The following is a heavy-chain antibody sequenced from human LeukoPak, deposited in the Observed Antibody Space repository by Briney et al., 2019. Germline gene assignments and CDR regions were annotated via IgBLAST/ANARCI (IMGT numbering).Heavy chain of an antibody. CDR3: ARHPSLSRFSFDY. J-gene: IGHJ4*02. CDR1: GGSLTNTNYY. D-gene: IGHD2-2*01. CDR2: IYSSGTT. V-gene: IGHV4-39*01. Sequence: SETLSLTCTVSGGSLTNTNYYWGWIRQPPGKGLEWVGSIYSSGTTYYNPSLKSQVTISVDASKNQFSLKLTSVTAADTAVYYCARHPSLSRFSFDYWGQGTLVTVSS.